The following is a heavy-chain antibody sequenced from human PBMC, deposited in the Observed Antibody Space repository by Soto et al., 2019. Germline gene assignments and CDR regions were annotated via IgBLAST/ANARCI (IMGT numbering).Heavy chain of an antibody. D-gene: IGHD3-22*01. CDR1: GYTFTSYG. J-gene: IGHJ4*02. CDR3: ARDFSRCDYYDSSGPFDY. Sequence: ASVKVSCKASGYTFTSYGISWVRQAPGQGLEWMGWISAYNGNTNYAQKRQGRVTMTTDTSTSTAYMELRSLRSDGTAVYYCARDFSRCDYYDSSGPFDYWGQGTLVTVSS. V-gene: IGHV1-18*01. CDR2: ISAYNGNT.